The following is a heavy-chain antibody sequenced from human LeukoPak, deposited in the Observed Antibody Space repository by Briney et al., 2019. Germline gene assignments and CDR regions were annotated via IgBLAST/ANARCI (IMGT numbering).Heavy chain of an antibody. D-gene: IGHD6-13*01. CDR3: ARAVTAAGTLDY. J-gene: IGHJ4*02. CDR1: GFTFSSNW. V-gene: IGHV3-74*01. Sequence: GGSLRLSCAASGFTFSSNWMHWVRQAPGKGLVWVSRINSDGSGTCYADSVKGRFTISRDNAKNTLYLQMNSLRAEDTAVYYCARAVTAAGTLDYWGQGTLVTVSS. CDR2: INSDGSGT.